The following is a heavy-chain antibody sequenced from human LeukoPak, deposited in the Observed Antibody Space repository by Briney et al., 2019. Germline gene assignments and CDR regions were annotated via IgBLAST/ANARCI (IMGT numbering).Heavy chain of an antibody. V-gene: IGHV3-53*01. D-gene: IGHD3/OR15-3a*01. CDR2: IYSGGST. CDR1: GFTVSSNY. J-gene: IGHJ4*02. CDR3: ARADGTGGPYDY. Sequence: GGSLRLSCAVSGFTVSSNYMSWVRQAPGKELEWVSVIYSGGSTHYADSVKGRFTISRDNSENTLFLQMNSLRAEDAAVYYCARADGTGGPYDYWGQGTLVTVSS.